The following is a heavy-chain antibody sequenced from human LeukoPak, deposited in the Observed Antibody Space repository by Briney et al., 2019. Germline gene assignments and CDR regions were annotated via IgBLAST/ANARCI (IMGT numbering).Heavy chain of an antibody. Sequence: SETLSLTCTVSGGSVSSGSYYWSWIRQPPGKGLEWIGYIYYSGSTNYNPSLKSRVTISVDTSKNQFSLKLSSVTAADTAVYYCARTDYVWGSYRNDYWGQGTLVTVSS. CDR3: ARTDYVWGSYRNDY. CDR2: IYYSGST. D-gene: IGHD3-16*02. J-gene: IGHJ4*02. CDR1: GGSVSSGSYY. V-gene: IGHV4-61*01.